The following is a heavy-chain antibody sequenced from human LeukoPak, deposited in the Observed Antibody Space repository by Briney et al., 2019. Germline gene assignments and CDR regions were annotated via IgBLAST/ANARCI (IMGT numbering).Heavy chain of an antibody. CDR2: IYYSGST. Sequence: SETLSLTCTVSGGSISSGDYYWSWIRQPPGKGLEWIGYIYYSGSTYYNPSLKSRVTISVDTSKNQFSLKLSSVTAAGTAVYYCAGSPKWESNFDYWGQGTLVTVSS. V-gene: IGHV4-30-4*08. D-gene: IGHD1-26*01. CDR3: AGSPKWESNFDY. CDR1: GGSISSGDYY. J-gene: IGHJ4*02.